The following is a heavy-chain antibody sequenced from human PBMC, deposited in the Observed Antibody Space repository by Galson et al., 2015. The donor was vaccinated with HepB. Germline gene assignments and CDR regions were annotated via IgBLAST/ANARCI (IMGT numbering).Heavy chain of an antibody. CDR1: GYSFTTCA. Sequence: SVKVSCKASGYSFTTCAIHWFRQAPGQGLQWLGGFNGVDGYTKYSQKFQDRVTFTSDTSASTAYLEVHSLKSEDTAVYYCARGHSFYCDYWGQGSPVTVSS. V-gene: IGHV1-3*01. CDR3: ARGHSFYCDY. J-gene: IGHJ4*02. CDR2: FNGVDGYT.